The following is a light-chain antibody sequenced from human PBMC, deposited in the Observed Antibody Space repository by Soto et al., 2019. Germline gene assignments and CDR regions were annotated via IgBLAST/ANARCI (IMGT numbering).Light chain of an antibody. CDR3: QQTYNPPPT. J-gene: IGKJ1*01. V-gene: IGKV1-39*01. CDR2: GAS. Sequence: DIRMTQAPSSLSASVGDRVNITCRASASISNYLNWYQHRPGEAPKLLIFGASSLQRGVPSRFSGSGSGTEFTLTISSLQRDDFATYYCQQTYNPPPTFGPGTKVDIK. CDR1: ASISNY.